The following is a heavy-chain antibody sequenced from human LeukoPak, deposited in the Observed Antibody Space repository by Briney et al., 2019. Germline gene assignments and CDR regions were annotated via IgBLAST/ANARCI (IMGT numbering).Heavy chain of an antibody. CDR3: ARGGGNGLNYYMDV. V-gene: IGHV3-20*01. CDR1: GFTFDDYG. D-gene: IGHD4-23*01. J-gene: IGHJ6*03. Sequence: PGGSLRLSCAASGFTFDDYGMSWVRQAPGKGLEWVSGLNWNGGSTGYADSVKGRFTISRDNAKNSLYLQMSSLRAEDTALYHCARGGGNGLNYYMDVWGKGTTVTVSS. CDR2: LNWNGGST.